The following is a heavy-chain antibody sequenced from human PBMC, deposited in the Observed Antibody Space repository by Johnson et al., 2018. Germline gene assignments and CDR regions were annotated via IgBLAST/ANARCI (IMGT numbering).Heavy chain of an antibody. CDR1: GGTFSSYA. CDR2: IIPIFGTA. J-gene: IGHJ6*02. D-gene: IGHD2-15*01. Sequence: QVQLVQSGAEVKKPGSSXKVSCKASGGTFSSYAISWVRQAPGQGLEWMGGIIPIFGTANYAQKFQGRVTITADKSTSTAYMELSSLRSEDTAVYYCARAGYWSGGSCSRGRDYYGMDVWGQGTTVTVSS. CDR3: ARAGYWSGGSCSRGRDYYGMDV. V-gene: IGHV1-69*06.